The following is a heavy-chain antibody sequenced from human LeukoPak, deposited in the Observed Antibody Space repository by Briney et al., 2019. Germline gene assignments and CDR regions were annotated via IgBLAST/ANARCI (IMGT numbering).Heavy chain of an antibody. CDR1: GGSISSSSYY. V-gene: IGHV4-39*01. J-gene: IGHJ4*02. CDR3: ARPRISYSSGWYRGDKDLPDDY. CDR2: IYYSGST. Sequence: SETLSLTCTVSGGSISSSSYYWGWIRQPPGKGLEWIGGIYYSGSTYYNPSLESRVTISVDTSKNQFSLKLSSVTAADTAVYYCARPRISYSSGWYRGDKDLPDDYWGQGTLVTVSS. D-gene: IGHD6-19*01.